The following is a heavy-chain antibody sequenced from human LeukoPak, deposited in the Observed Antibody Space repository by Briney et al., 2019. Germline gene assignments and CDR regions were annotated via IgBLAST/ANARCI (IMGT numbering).Heavy chain of an antibody. CDR2: IYPGDSDT. J-gene: IGHJ4*02. CDR1: GYSFTSYW. CDR3: ARHLGDYYDSSGSFHIDY. D-gene: IGHD3-22*01. V-gene: IGHV5-51*01. Sequence: GESLKISCKGSGYSFTSYWIGWVRQMPGKGLEWMGIIYPGDSDTRYSPSFQGQVTISADKSISTAYLQWSSLKASDTAMYYCARHLGDYYDSSGSFHIDYWGQGTLVTVSS.